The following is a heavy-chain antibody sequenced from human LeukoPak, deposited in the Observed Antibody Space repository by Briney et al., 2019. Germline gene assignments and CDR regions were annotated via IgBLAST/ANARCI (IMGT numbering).Heavy chain of an antibody. Sequence: SCKASGGTFSSYAMHWVRQAPGKGLEWVAVISYDGSNKYYADSVKGRFTISRDNSKNTLYLQMNSLRAEDTAVYYCARGRSITMIVAHYWGQGTLVTVSS. CDR1: GGTFSSYA. CDR2: ISYDGSNK. CDR3: ARGRSITMIVAHY. V-gene: IGHV3-30-3*01. J-gene: IGHJ4*02. D-gene: IGHD3-22*01.